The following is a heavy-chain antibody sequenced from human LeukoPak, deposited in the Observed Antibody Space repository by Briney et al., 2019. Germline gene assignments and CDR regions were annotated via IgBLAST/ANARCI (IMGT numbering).Heavy chain of an antibody. V-gene: IGHV1-46*01. J-gene: IGHJ4*02. CDR1: GYTFTSYY. CDR3: AKRFVAVAGHFDY. Sequence: GASVKVSCKASGYTFTSYYMHWVRQAPGQGLEWMGIINPSGGSTGYAQKFQGRVTMTRDMSTSTVYMELSSLRAEDTAVYYCAKRFVAVAGHFDYWGQGTLVTVSS. D-gene: IGHD6-19*01. CDR2: INPSGGST.